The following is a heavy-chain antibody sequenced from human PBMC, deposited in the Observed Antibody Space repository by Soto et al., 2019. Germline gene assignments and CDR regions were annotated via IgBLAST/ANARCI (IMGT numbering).Heavy chain of an antibody. V-gene: IGHV3-7*05. CDR3: ARDTLIVADNLYYFDY. D-gene: IGHD5-12*01. J-gene: IGHJ4*02. CDR1: GFTFSSYW. Sequence: GGSLRLSCAASGFTFSSYWMSWVRQAPGKGLEWVANIKQDGSEKYYVDSVKGRFTISRNNAKNSLYLQMNSLRAEDTAVYYCARDTLIVADNLYYFDYWGQGTLVTVSS. CDR2: IKQDGSEK.